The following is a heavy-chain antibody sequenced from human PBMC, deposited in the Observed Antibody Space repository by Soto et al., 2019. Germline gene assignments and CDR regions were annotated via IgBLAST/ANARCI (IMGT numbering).Heavy chain of an antibody. CDR2: ISGSGGST. CDR1: GFTFSSYA. V-gene: IGHV3-23*01. D-gene: IGHD2-8*01. CDR3: AKDREVVNIVLMVYAVYYFDY. Sequence: GGSLRLSCAASGFTFSSYAMSWVRQAPGKGLEWVSAISGSGGSTYYADSVKGRFTISRDNSKNTLYLQMNSLRAEDTAVYYCAKDREVVNIVLMVYAVYYFDYWGQGTLVTVSS. J-gene: IGHJ4*02.